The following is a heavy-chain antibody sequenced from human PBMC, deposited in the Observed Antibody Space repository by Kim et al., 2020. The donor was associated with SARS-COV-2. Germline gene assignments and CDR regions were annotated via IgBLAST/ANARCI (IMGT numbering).Heavy chain of an antibody. D-gene: IGHD3-16*01. CDR3: AKDDRFMITFGGVFSTLDY. Sequence: GRFTISRDNSKNTLYLQMNSLRAEDTAVYYCAKDDRFMITFGGVFSTLDYWGQGTLVTVSS. J-gene: IGHJ4*02. V-gene: IGHV3-30*02.